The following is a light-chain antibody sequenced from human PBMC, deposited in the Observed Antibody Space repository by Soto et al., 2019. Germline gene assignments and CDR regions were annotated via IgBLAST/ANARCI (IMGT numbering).Light chain of an antibody. Sequence: QAVLSQPPSASGAPGQRVTISCSGSRYNIGVNTVTWYQQLPRAAPKLLIHTNDQRPSGVPDRISGSKSGTSVSLAISGLRSDDEATYYCAAWDDTLDAQVFGGGTKLTVL. CDR2: TND. J-gene: IGLJ3*02. CDR3: AAWDDTLDAQV. CDR1: RYNIGVNT. V-gene: IGLV1-44*01.